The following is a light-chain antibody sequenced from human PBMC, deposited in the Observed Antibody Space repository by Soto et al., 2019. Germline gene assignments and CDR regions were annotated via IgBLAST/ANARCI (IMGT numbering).Light chain of an antibody. V-gene: IGKV3-20*01. Sequence: IVVSQSPGTLSLSTGERATLSCRASQSVSSSYLAWYQQKPGQAPRLLIYGASSRATGIPARFSGSGSGTDFTLTISRLEPEDFAVYYCHQYGTSPLTFGGGTKVDIK. CDR1: QSVSSSY. CDR3: HQYGTSPLT. J-gene: IGKJ4*01. CDR2: GAS.